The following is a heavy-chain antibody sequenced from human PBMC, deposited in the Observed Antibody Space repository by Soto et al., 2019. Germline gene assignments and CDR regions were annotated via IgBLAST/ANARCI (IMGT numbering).Heavy chain of an antibody. CDR3: ARGLMTGSPYSGGWYYFDY. V-gene: IGHV4-59*01. D-gene: IGHD1-26*01. J-gene: IGHJ4*02. Sequence: SETLSLTCTVSGGSISSYYWSWIRQPPGKRLEWIGYIYYSGSTNYNPSLKSRVTISVDTSKNQFSLKLSSVTAADTAVYYCARGLMTGSPYSGGWYYFDYWGQGTLVTVSS. CDR2: IYYSGST. CDR1: GGSISSYY.